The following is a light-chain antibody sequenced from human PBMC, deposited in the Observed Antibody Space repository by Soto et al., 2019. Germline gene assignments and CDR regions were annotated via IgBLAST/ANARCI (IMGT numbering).Light chain of an antibody. V-gene: IGKV3-11*01. J-gene: IGKJ5*01. Sequence: VLTQSPGTLSVSPGERATLSCRASQSVSSYLAWYQQKPGQAPRLLIYDASNRATGIPARFSGSGSGTDFTLTISSLEPEDFAVYYCQQRSNWLITFGQGTRLEIK. CDR1: QSVSSY. CDR3: QQRSNWLIT. CDR2: DAS.